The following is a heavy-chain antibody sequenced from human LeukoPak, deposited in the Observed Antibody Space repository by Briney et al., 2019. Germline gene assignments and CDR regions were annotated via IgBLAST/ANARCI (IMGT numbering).Heavy chain of an antibody. Sequence: SETLSLTCAVSGGSISSSDWWSWVRPPPGKGLEWIGEIYHSGSTNYTPSLKSRVTISVDKSKNQFSLKLSSVTAADTAVYYCARDSYYGSGSYYRPQLYYFDYWGQGTLVTVSS. CDR2: IYHSGST. D-gene: IGHD3-10*01. J-gene: IGHJ4*02. CDR3: ARDSYYGSGSYYRPQLYYFDY. V-gene: IGHV4-4*02. CDR1: GGSISSSDW.